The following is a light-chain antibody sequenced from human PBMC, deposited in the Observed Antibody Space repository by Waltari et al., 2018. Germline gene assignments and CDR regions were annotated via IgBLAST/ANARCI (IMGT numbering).Light chain of an antibody. Sequence: VLQQSPGTLSLSPGEGVTLSCRASQSVGKYLAWYQQKPGQAPRLLIYDASIRATGIPDRFSGSGSGTDFSLTISRLEPEDFAVYYCQKYRSLPATFGQGTKVEIK. J-gene: IGKJ1*01. V-gene: IGKV3-20*01. CDR1: QSVGKY. CDR3: QKYRSLPAT. CDR2: DAS.